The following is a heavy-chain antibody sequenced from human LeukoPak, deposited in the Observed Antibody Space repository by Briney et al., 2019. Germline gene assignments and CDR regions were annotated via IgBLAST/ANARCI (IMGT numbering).Heavy chain of an antibody. Sequence: SETLSLTCTVSGDSISSSTFYWGWIRQPPGKGLEWIGSIYYSGRTYYNASLKSRVTISVDTSKNHFSLKLSSVTAADTAVYYCARRGTVLGTARFDAFDIWGQGTMVTVSS. J-gene: IGHJ3*02. V-gene: IGHV4-39*02. CDR3: ARRGTVLGTARFDAFDI. CDR2: IYYSGRT. D-gene: IGHD2-8*02. CDR1: GDSISSSTFY.